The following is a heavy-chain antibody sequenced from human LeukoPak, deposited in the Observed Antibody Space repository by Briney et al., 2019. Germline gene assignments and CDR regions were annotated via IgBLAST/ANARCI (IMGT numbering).Heavy chain of an antibody. CDR1: GGTFSSYA. Sequence: ASVKVSCKASGGTFSSYAISWVRQAPGQGLEWMGRIIPILGIANYAQKFQGRVTITADKSTSTAYMELSSLRSDDTAVYYCARDQYCGGDCYNRYYYYGMDVWGQGTTVTVSS. J-gene: IGHJ6*02. CDR3: ARDQYCGGDCYNRYYYYGMDV. CDR2: IIPILGIA. D-gene: IGHD2-21*02. V-gene: IGHV1-69*04.